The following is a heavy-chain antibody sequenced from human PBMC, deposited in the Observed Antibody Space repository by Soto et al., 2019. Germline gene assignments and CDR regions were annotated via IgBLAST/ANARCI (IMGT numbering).Heavy chain of an antibody. CDR2: VKSKTDGGTT. Sequence: EVQLVESGGGLVKPGGSLRLSCVASGFTFSNAWMSWVRQAPGKGLEWVGRVKSKTDGGTTDYAAPVKGRFTISRDDSKNTLYLQMNSLETEDTAVYYCKGGMPDYWGQGPLVTVSS. V-gene: IGHV3-15*01. CDR1: GFTFSNAW. J-gene: IGHJ4*02. CDR3: KGGMPDY. D-gene: IGHD2-2*01.